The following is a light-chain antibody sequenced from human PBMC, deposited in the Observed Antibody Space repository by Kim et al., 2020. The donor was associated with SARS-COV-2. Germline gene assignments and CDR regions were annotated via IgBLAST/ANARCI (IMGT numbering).Light chain of an antibody. CDR2: DTS. CDR1: QSVTNS. CDR3: QQYNNWPPFT. J-gene: IGKJ5*01. Sequence: EVVMTQSPPSLSVSPGDRATLSCRASQSVTNSLAWYQQKPGQAPRLLIYDTSVRATGIPARFSGSGSVTRFTLTISIVQSEDSAVYFCQQYNNWPPFTFGQGTRLEIK. V-gene: IGKV3D-15*03.